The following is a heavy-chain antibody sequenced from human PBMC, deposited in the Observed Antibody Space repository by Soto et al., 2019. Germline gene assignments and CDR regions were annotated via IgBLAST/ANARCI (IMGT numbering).Heavy chain of an antibody. CDR1: GGSISSYY. J-gene: IGHJ6*02. Sequence: SETLSLTCTVSGGSISSYYWSWIRQPPGKGLEWIGYIYYSGSTNYNPSLKSRVTISVDTSKNQFSLKLSSVTAADTAVYYCARDECSGGSCYSFHYYGMDVWGQGNPGHRLL. D-gene: IGHD2-15*01. CDR3: ARDECSGGSCYSFHYYGMDV. V-gene: IGHV4-59*01. CDR2: IYYSGST.